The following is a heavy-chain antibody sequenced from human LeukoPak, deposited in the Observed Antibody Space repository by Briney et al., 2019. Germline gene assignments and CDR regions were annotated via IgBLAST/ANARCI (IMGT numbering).Heavy chain of an antibody. D-gene: IGHD6-13*01. J-gene: IGHJ4*02. CDR3: ARDSRAGSSWYYFDY. V-gene: IGHV1-69*05. CDR1: GGTFSSYA. CDR2: IIPIFGTA. Sequence: SVKVSCKASGGTFSSYAISWVRQAPGQGLEWMGGIIPIFGTANYAQKFQGRVTITTDESTSTAYMELSSLRSEDTAVYYCARDSRAGSSWYYFDYWGQGTLVTVSS.